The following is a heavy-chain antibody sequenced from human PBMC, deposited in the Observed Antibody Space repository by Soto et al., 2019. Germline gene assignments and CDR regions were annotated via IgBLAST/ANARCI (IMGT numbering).Heavy chain of an antibody. J-gene: IGHJ4*02. CDR2: IMSGSGGSS. CDR3: VKELSDDSSGSDY. V-gene: IGHV3-23*01. CDR1: GFTFSNFA. D-gene: IGHD3-22*01. Sequence: GSLRLSCAASGFTFSNFAMSWVRQAPGKGLEWVSAIMSGSGGSSYYADSVRGRFTISRDNSKNTLYLQMSSLRAEDTAVYYCVKELSDDSSGSDYWGQGTLVTVSS.